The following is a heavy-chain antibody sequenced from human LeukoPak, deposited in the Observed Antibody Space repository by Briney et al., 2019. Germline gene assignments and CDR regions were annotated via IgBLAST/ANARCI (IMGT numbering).Heavy chain of an antibody. CDR3: ARDYSGSFVGWFDP. V-gene: IGHV1-18*01. D-gene: IGHD1-26*01. J-gene: IGHJ5*02. Sequence: ASVKVSYKASGYTFTPYGISWVLQAPGQGLEWMGWISAYNGNTNYAQKLQGRVTMTTDTSTSTAYMELRSLRSDDTAVYYCARDYSGSFVGWFDPWGQGTLVTVSS. CDR1: GYTFTPYG. CDR2: ISAYNGNT.